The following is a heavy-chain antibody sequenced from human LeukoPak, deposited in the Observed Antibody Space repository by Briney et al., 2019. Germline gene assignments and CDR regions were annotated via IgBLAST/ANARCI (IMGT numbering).Heavy chain of an antibody. CDR3: ARIFRYQLVDYYALDV. J-gene: IGHJ6*02. CDR1: GFTFSDYA. Sequence: PGGSLRLSCAASGFTFSDYAMDWVRQAPGKGLEWVSAISSSSAYIYYADSVKGRLTISRDNAKNSVSLQMNSLRAEDTAVYYCARIFRYQLVDYYALDVWGQGTTVTVSS. V-gene: IGHV3-21*01. CDR2: ISSSSAYI. D-gene: IGHD2-2*01.